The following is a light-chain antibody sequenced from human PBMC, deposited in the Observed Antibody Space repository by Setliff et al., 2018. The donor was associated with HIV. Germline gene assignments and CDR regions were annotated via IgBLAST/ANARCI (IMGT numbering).Light chain of an antibody. V-gene: IGLV1-44*01. CDR3: AAWDGSLNGHV. Sequence: QSVLTQPPSASGTPGQWVSISCSGSSSNIGTNPVHWYQQLPGTAHKLLIYATAQRPLGVPDRFSGSKSGTSASLAISRLQSEDEGDYYCAAWDGSLNGHVFGTGTKVTVL. J-gene: IGLJ1*01. CDR1: SSNIGTNP. CDR2: ATA.